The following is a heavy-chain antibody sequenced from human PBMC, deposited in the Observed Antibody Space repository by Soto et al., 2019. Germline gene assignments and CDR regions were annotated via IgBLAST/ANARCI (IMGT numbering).Heavy chain of an antibody. D-gene: IGHD6-6*01. CDR2: IIPIFGTA. J-gene: IGHJ6*02. CDR1: GGTFSSYA. Sequence: SVKVSGKASGGTFSSYAISWVRQAPGQGLEWMGGIIPIFGTANYAQKFQGRVTITADESTSTAYMELSSLRSEDTAVYYCARDPGIAARLHYYYYGMDVWGQGTTVTVSS. CDR3: ARDPGIAARLHYYYYGMDV. V-gene: IGHV1-69*13.